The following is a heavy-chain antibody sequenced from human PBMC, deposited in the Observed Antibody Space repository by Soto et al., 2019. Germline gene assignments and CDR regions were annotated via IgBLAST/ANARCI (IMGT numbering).Heavy chain of an antibody. CDR2: INAGNGNT. V-gene: IGHV1-3*01. CDR3: ARDPCSGGSCYTPDAFDI. J-gene: IGHJ3*02. CDR1: GYTLTIYA. D-gene: IGHD2-15*01. Sequence: GVSVKVSCKASGYTLTIYAMHWVRQAPGQGLEWMGWINAGNGNTKYSQKFQGRVTITRDTSASTAYMELSSLRSEDTAVYYCARDPCSGGSCYTPDAFDIWGQGTMVTVSS.